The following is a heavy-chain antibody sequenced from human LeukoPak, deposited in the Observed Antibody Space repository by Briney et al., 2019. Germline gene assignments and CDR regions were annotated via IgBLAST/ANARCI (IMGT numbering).Heavy chain of an antibody. CDR3: AKSRPGPYFDY. V-gene: IGHV3-23*01. CDR1: GLTFSIYD. J-gene: IGHJ4*02. D-gene: IGHD3-10*01. CDR2: ISDTGGST. Sequence: PGGSLRLSRAASGLTFSIYDMSWVRQAPGKGLEWVSGISDTGGSTYYADSVKGRFTFSRDNSKNTMYLQMNSLRAEDTAVYYCAKSRPGPYFDYWGQGTLVTVSS.